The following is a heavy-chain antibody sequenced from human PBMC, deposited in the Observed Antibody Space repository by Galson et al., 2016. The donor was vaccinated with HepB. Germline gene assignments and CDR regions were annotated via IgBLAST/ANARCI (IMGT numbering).Heavy chain of an antibody. D-gene: IGHD6-13*01. V-gene: IGHV3-73*01. CDR2: IRDKSNNYAT. CDR3: TSATYGSSGYPHCYYGRDV. J-gene: IGHJ6*02. CDR1: GFTFSGST. Sequence: SLRLPCAASGFTFSGSTMHWVCQASGKGLEWVGRIRDKSNNYATAYAASVKGRFTISRDDSENTAYLQVNSLKTEDTAVYYGTSATYGSSGYPHCYYGRDVWGQGTTVTVSS.